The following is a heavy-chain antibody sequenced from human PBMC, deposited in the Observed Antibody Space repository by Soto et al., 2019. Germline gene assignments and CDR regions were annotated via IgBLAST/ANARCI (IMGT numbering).Heavy chain of an antibody. Sequence: GGSLRLSCAASGFTFSSYWMHWVRQAPGKGLVWVSRINSDGSSTSYADSVKGRFTISRDNAKNTLYLQMNSLRAEDTAVYYCARHSTVTTPYYYYYMDVWGKGTTVTVSS. CDR3: ARHSTVTTPYYYYYMDV. CDR2: INSDGSST. J-gene: IGHJ6*03. D-gene: IGHD4-17*01. CDR1: GFTFSSYW. V-gene: IGHV3-74*01.